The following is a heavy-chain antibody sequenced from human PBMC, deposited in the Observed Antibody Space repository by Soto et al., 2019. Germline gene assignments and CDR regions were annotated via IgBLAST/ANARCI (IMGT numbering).Heavy chain of an antibody. D-gene: IGHD1-26*01. J-gene: IGHJ4*02. CDR1: GFSLTTDRVG. V-gene: IGHV2-5*02. CDR3: AHAYGGRSLY. Sequence: QITLKESGPTLVKPTQTLTLTCTFSGFSLTTDRVGVGWIRQPPGEALEWLSVIYWDDSKTYRPSWESRLTITKDTSKHQVALTLTYMDSLDTATYYCAHAYGGRSLYWGQGTLVTVSS. CDR2: IYWDDSK.